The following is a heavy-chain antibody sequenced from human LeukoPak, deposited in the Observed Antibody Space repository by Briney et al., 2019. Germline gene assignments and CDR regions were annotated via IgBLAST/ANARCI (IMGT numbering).Heavy chain of an antibody. CDR1: GFTFSSFP. CDR2: ISYDGSNK. V-gene: IGHV3-30-3*01. CDR3: ARVNGFWSGYSRY. D-gene: IGHD3-3*01. Sequence: GALRLSCAASGFTFSSFPMHWVRQAPGKGLEWVAVISYDGSNKYYADSVKGRFTISRDNSKNTLYLQMNSLRAEDTAVYYCARVNGFWSGYSRYWGQGTLVTVSS. J-gene: IGHJ4*02.